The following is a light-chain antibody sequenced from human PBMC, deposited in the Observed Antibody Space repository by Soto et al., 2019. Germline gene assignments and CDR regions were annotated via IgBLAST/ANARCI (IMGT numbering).Light chain of an antibody. CDR3: QQRSNWPIT. J-gene: IGKJ5*01. V-gene: IGKV3-11*01. CDR1: QSVGSF. Sequence: ELVLTRSPATLSLSPGERATLSCRASQSVGSFLAWYQQTPCQAPRLLIYDASNNATGIPARFSGSGSGTDFTPVISSLKPEVFAVDDCQQRSNWPITFGKGTRLSSK. CDR2: DAS.